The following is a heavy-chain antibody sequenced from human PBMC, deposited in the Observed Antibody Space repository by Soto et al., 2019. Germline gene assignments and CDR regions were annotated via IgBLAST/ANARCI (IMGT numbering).Heavy chain of an antibody. D-gene: IGHD3-10*01. CDR2: IYSGGST. CDR3: ASATYGSGSYYWFDP. Sequence: GGSLRLSCAAPGFTVSGNYLSWVRQAPGKGLEWVSVIYSGGSTYYTDSVKGRFTISRDNSKNTLYLQMNSLRAEDTAVYFCASATYGSGSYYWFDPWGQGALVTVSS. V-gene: IGHV3-53*01. CDR1: GFTVSGNY. J-gene: IGHJ5*02.